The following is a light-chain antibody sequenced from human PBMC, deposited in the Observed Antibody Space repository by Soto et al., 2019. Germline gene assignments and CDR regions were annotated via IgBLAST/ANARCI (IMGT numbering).Light chain of an antibody. CDR2: DVS. CDR3: NSYTSSSTYV. Sequence: QSALTQPASVSGSPGQSITISCTGTSSDVGGYNYVSWYQQHPGKAPKLMIYDVSNRPSGVSSRFSGSKSGNTASLTISGFKAEDEADYYCNSYTSSSTYVFGTGTKLTV. J-gene: IGLJ1*01. CDR1: SSDVGGYNY. V-gene: IGLV2-14*01.